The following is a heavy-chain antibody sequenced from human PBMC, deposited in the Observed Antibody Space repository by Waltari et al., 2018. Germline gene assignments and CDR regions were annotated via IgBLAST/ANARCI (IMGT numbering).Heavy chain of an antibody. CDR2: INAGNGTT. Sequence: QVQLGQSGAEVEKPGASVKASCKASGYTFTSYAMHWVRQAPGQRLEWMVWINAGNGTTKDSHVYRGSATFTDNTAASPAYMELSRMASEAMAVYYCAADWARGEFHFDYWGQGTLVTVSS. CDR1: GYTFTSYA. D-gene: IGHD3-10*01. J-gene: IGHJ4*02. V-gene: IGHV1-3*03. CDR3: AADWARGEFHFDY.